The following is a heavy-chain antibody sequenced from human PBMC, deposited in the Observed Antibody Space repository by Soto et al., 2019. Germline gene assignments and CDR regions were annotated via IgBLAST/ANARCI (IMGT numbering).Heavy chain of an antibody. Sequence: GGSLRLSCAASGFTFDNYIMTWVRQAPGKGLEWVAGISGNGARAYYGDSVKGRFIVSRDNSKNTQYLQMNSLRVEDTALYYCAKRFDDSSTWSFDHWGLGTLVTVSS. CDR1: GFTFDNYI. V-gene: IGHV3-23*01. D-gene: IGHD6-6*01. J-gene: IGHJ4*02. CDR3: AKRFDDSSTWSFDH. CDR2: ISGNGARA.